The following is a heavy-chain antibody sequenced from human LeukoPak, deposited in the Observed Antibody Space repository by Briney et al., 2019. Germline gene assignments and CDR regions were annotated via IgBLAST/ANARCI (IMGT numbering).Heavy chain of an antibody. D-gene: IGHD5/OR15-5a*01. CDR1: GGSISSGDYY. CDR3: ARGSVYDAHYDY. V-gene: IGHV4-30-4*08. CDR2: IYYSGST. J-gene: IGHJ4*02. Sequence: SQTLSLTCTVSGGSISSGDYYWSWIRQPPGKGLEWIGYIYYSGSTYYNPSLKSRVTISVDTSKNQFSLKLSSVTAADTAVYYCARGSVYDAHYDYWGQGTLVTVSS.